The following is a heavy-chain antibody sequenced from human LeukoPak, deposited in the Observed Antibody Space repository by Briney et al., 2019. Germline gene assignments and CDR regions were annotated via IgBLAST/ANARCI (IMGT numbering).Heavy chain of an antibody. V-gene: IGHV4-34*01. J-gene: IGHJ6*02. Sequence: SETLSLTCAVYGGSFSGYYWSWIRQPPGKGLEWIGEINHSGSTNYNPSLKSRVTISVDTSKSQFSLKLSSVTAADTAVYYCARDHRSGYSYGYYYYYGMDVWGQGTTVTVSS. CDR3: ARDHRSGYSYGYYYYYGMDV. D-gene: IGHD5-18*01. CDR1: GGSFSGYY. CDR2: INHSGST.